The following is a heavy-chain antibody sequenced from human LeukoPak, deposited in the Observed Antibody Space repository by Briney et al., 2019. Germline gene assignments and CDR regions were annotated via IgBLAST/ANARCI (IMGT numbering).Heavy chain of an antibody. CDR2: ISYDGSNK. J-gene: IGHJ3*02. CDR1: GFTFSSYG. D-gene: IGHD3-22*01. V-gene: IGHV3-30*18. CDR3: AKGPPGGGYRRTTRGTDAFGI. Sequence: PGESLRLSCAASGFTFSSYGMHWVRQAPGKGLEWVAVISYDGSNKYYADSVKGRFTISRDNSKNTLYLQMNSLRAEDTAVYYCAKGPPGGGYRRTTRGTDAFGIWGQGTMVTVSS.